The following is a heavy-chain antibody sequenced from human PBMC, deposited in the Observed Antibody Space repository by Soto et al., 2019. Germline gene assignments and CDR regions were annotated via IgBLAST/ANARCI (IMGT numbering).Heavy chain of an antibody. Sequence: GGSLRLSCAASGFTFSSYAMHWVRQAPGKGLEWVAVISYDGSNKYYADSVKGRFTISRDNSKNTLYLQMNSLRAEDTAVYYCARDARVLTGYFTNWFDPWGQGTLVTVSS. CDR2: ISYDGSNK. CDR1: GFTFSSYA. J-gene: IGHJ5*02. V-gene: IGHV3-30-3*01. D-gene: IGHD3-9*01. CDR3: ARDARVLTGYFTNWFDP.